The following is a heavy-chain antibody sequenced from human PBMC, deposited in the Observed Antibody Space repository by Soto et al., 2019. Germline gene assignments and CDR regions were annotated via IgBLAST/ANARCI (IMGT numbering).Heavy chain of an antibody. V-gene: IGHV3-74*01. CDR1: GFSLGGYW. CDR3: AKSDWFDP. CDR2: IKHDGSST. J-gene: IGHJ5*02. Sequence: PGGSLRLSCAGSGFSLGGYWMHWVRQAPGKGLVWVSRIKHDGSSTTYADSVKGRFTTSRDNAKNTLYLQMNNLRVEDTAVYYCAKSDWFDPWGQGALVTVSS.